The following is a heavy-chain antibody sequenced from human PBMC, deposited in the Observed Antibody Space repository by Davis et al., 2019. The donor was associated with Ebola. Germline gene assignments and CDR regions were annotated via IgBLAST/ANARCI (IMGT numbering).Heavy chain of an antibody. CDR1: AYSFSTFL. D-gene: IGHD4-11*01. CDR2: IYPRDSDT. V-gene: IGHV5-51*01. Sequence: GGSLRLSCTGSAYSFSTFLIGWVRQMPSNGLEWMALIYPRDSDTKYSPSFQGQVTISADRSISTAYLQWSSLKASDTAMYYCARHSNFFCYYYGMDVWGKGTTVTVSS. J-gene: IGHJ6*04. CDR3: ARHSNFFCYYYGMDV.